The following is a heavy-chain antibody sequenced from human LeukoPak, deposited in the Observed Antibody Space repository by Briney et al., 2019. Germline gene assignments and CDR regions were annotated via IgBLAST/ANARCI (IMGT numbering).Heavy chain of an antibody. CDR1: GFTFSSYD. CDR2: IGTAGDT. V-gene: IGHV3-13*01. CDR3: ARGLNKRNYDFWSGYYTASWFDP. D-gene: IGHD3-3*01. Sequence: GGSLRLSCAASGFTFSSYDMHWVGQATGKGLEWVSAIGTAGDTYYPGSVKGRFTISRENAKNSLYLQMNSLRAGDTAVYYCARGLNKRNYDFWSGYYTASWFDPWGQGTLVTVSS. J-gene: IGHJ5*02.